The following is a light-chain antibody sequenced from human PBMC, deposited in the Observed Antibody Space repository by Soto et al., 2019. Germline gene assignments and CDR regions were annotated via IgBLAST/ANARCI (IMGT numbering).Light chain of an antibody. CDR3: PQYAILPLP. V-gene: IGKV3-20*01. CDR2: GAS. Sequence: VVTTSPRTLSLSPGERATLSCRASQSVSSSNLAWYQQKPGQPPRLLIYGASSRATGIPDRFSGSGSGTDFTLTFSSLEPEDFAVYCCPQYAILPLPLCGGTKVDIK. CDR1: QSVSSSN. J-gene: IGKJ4*01.